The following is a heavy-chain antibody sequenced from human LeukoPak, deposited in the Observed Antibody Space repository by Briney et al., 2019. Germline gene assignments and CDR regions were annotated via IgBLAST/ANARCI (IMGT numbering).Heavy chain of an antibody. CDR1: GFTFTTYG. D-gene: IGHD3-9*01. CDR3: AKDGSSYYDILTGYWGY. J-gene: IGHJ4*02. CDR2: ISYDGSNK. Sequence: GGSLRLSCAVSGFTFTTYGIHWVRQAPGKGLEWVAAISYDGSNKYYADSVKGRFTISRDNSKNTLYLQMNSLRAEDTAVYYCAKDGSSYYDILTGYWGYWGQGTPVTVSS. V-gene: IGHV3-30*18.